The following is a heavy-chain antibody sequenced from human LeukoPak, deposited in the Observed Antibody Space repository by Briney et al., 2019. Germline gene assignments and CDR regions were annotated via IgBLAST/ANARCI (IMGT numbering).Heavy chain of an antibody. V-gene: IGHV3-30*04. Sequence: PGRSLRHSCAASGFTFNSYAMHWVRQAPGKGLEWVAVISYDGSNKYYADSVKGRFTISRDNSKNTLYLQMNSLRAEDTAVYYCARDSYYYYYDTSGYYPGDYGMDVWGQGTTVTVSS. CDR1: GFTFNSYA. CDR3: ARDSYYYYYDTSGYYPGDYGMDV. D-gene: IGHD3-22*01. J-gene: IGHJ6*02. CDR2: ISYDGSNK.